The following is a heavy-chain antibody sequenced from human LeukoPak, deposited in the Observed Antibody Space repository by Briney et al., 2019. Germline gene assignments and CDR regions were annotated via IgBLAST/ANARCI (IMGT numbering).Heavy chain of an antibody. D-gene: IGHD3-10*01. V-gene: IGHV3-48*01. Sequence: GRSLRLSCVASGITFSSYSMNWVRQAPGKGLEWVSYISSFSGTINYADSVKGRFTISRDNAKNSLYLQMNSLRAEDTAVYYCARDRGGLGYWGQGTLVTVSS. J-gene: IGHJ4*02. CDR2: ISSFSGTI. CDR1: GITFSSYS. CDR3: ARDRGGLGY.